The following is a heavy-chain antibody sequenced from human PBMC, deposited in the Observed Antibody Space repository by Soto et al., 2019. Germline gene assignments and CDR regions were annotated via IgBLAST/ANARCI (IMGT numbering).Heavy chain of an antibody. CDR1: GFAFTAGA. CDR3: ARVRVGLAYPPGGWRLDA. D-gene: IGHD2-15*01. V-gene: IGHV1-3*01. Sequence: QVHLVQSGAEVKKPGASVKVSCKASGFAFTAGAIHWMRQAPGHGLEWMGWIFVGNGDTKYSEQLQDRVTITRDTSATTVYMELSSLRFDDTSVYYCARVRVGLAYPPGGWRLDAWGQGYPVTVSS. CDR2: IFVGNGDT. J-gene: IGHJ5*02.